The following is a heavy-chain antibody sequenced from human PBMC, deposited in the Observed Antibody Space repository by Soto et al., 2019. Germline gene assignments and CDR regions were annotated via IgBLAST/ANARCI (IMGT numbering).Heavy chain of an antibody. V-gene: IGHV3-48*02. J-gene: IGHJ4*02. CDR1: GFTFSSYS. Sequence: PGGSLRLSCAASGFTFSSYSMNWVRQAPGKGLEWVSYISSSSSTIYYADSVKGRFTISRDNAKNSLYLQMNSLRDEDTAVYYFARVRDIVVVRGGGGFDYWGQGTLVTVSS. CDR2: ISSSSSTI. D-gene: IGHD2-2*01. CDR3: ARVRDIVVVRGGGGFDY.